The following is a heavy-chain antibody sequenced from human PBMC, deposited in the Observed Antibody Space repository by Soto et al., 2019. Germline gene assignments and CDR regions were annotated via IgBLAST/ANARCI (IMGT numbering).Heavy chain of an antibody. CDR1: GFTFSSYS. Sequence: EVQLVESGGGLVKPGGSLRLSCAASGFTFSSYSMNWVRQAPGKVLEWVSSISSSSSYIYYADSVKGRFTISRDNAKNSLYLQLTSLRAEDTAVYYCASDQGAGGGTSLDYWGQGTLVTVSS. CDR2: ISSSSSYI. CDR3: ASDQGAGGGTSLDY. J-gene: IGHJ4*02. V-gene: IGHV3-21*01. D-gene: IGHD2-15*01.